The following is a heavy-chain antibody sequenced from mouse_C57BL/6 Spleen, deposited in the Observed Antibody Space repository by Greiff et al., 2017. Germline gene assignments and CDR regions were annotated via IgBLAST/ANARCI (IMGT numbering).Heavy chain of an antibody. V-gene: IGHV1-81*01. D-gene: IGHD1-1*01. CDR2: IYPRSGNT. CDR1: GYTFTSYG. CDR3: ARGADGPGMDY. J-gene: IGHJ4*01. Sequence: QVQLQQSGAELARPGASVKLSCKASGYTFTSYGLSWVKQRTGQGLEWIGEIYPRSGNTYYNEKFKGKATLTADKSSSTAYMELRSLTSEDSAVYFCARGADGPGMDYWGQGTSVTVSS.